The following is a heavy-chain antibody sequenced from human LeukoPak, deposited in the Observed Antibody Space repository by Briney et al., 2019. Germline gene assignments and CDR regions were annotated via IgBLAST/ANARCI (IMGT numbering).Heavy chain of an antibody. V-gene: IGHV1-24*01. CDR2: FDPEDGET. D-gene: IGHD6-19*01. CDR3: ATGLAIAVAEGSG. J-gene: IGHJ4*02. Sequence: ASVKVSCKVSGDTITELSMYGVRQAPGKGLEWMGGFDPEDGETIYAQKFQGRVTMTEDTSTDTAYMELSSLRSEDTAVYYCATGLAIAVAEGSGWGQGTLVTVSS. CDR1: GDTITELS.